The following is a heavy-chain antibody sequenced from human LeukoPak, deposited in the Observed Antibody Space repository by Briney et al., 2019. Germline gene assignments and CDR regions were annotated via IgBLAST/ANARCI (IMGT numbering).Heavy chain of an antibody. CDR1: GDSVSTGLHY. CDR2: THYSGST. D-gene: IGHD1-26*01. Sequence: SETLSLTCNVSGDSVSTGLHYYSWIRQHPGEGLEWIGCTHYSGSTHYKSSLRGRLIISLDTSKNQASLKLTSVTAADTAVYYCARGRRGKYSPYFYYHMDVWGTGTPVTVSS. V-gene: IGHV4-31*03. CDR3: ARGRRGKYSPYFYYHMDV. J-gene: IGHJ6*03.